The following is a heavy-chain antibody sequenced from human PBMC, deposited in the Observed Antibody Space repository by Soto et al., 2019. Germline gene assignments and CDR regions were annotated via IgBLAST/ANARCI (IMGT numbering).Heavy chain of an antibody. CDR3: ARDPPYSSSWPFDY. CDR1: GYTFTSYG. D-gene: IGHD6-13*01. Sequence: QVQLVQSGAEVKKPGASVKVSCKASGYTFTSYGISWVRQAPGQGLEWMGWISAYNGNTNYAQKLQGRVTMTTDTXXSTADVERRSLRSDDTAVYYCARDPPYSSSWPFDYWGQGTLVTVSS. CDR2: ISAYNGNT. J-gene: IGHJ4*02. V-gene: IGHV1-18*01.